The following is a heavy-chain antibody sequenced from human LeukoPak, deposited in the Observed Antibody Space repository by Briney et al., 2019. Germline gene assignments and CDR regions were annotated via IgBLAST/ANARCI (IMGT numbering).Heavy chain of an antibody. CDR3: ARDGVVVAASDDY. CDR1: GGSISSGDYY. D-gene: IGHD2-15*01. J-gene: IGHJ4*02. Sequence: PSQTLSVTCTVSGGSISSGDYYWSWIRQPPGKSLEWIGYIYYSGSTYYNPSLKSRVTISVDTSKNQFSLKLSSVTAADTAVYYCARDGVVVAASDDYWGQGTLVTVSS. CDR2: IYYSGST. V-gene: IGHV4-30-4*08.